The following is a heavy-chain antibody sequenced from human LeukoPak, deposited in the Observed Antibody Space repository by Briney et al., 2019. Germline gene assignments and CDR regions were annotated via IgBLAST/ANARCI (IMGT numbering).Heavy chain of an antibody. J-gene: IGHJ4*02. CDR2: INHSGST. CDR3: ARGGRYYDSSGYYSA. V-gene: IGHV4-34*01. Sequence: SETLSLTCAVYGGSFSGYYWSWIRQPPGKGLEWIGEINHSGSTNYNPSLKSRVTISVDTSKNQFSLKLGSVTAADTAVYYCARGGRYYDSSGYYSAWGQGTLVTVSS. CDR1: GGSFSGYY. D-gene: IGHD3-22*01.